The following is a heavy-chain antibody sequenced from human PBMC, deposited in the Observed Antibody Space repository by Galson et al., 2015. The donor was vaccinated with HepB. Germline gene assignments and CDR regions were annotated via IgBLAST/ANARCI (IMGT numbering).Heavy chain of an antibody. CDR3: ARDRGYCSSTSCYTGNYFDY. J-gene: IGHJ4*02. V-gene: IGHV3-74*01. Sequence: SLRLSCAASGLTFSSYWMHWVRQAPGKGLVWVSRINSDGSSTSYADSVKGRFTISRDNAKNTLNLQMNSLRAEDTAVYYCARDRGYCSSTSCYTGNYFDYWGQGTLVTVSS. CDR1: GLTFSSYW. D-gene: IGHD2-2*02. CDR2: INSDGSST.